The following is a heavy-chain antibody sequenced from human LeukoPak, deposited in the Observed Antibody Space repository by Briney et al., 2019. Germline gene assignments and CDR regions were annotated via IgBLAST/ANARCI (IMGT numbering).Heavy chain of an antibody. Sequence: GGSLRLSCAASGFTFSTYWMHWVRQTPGKGLVWVSRIDTEGNTINYADSVKGRFTISRDNAGDTLYLQMNSLRAEDTGVYYCATDLSGRHDYWGQGTLVTVSS. D-gene: IGHD5-12*01. J-gene: IGHJ4*02. CDR1: GFTFSTYW. CDR2: IDTEGNTI. V-gene: IGHV3-74*01. CDR3: ATDLSGRHDY.